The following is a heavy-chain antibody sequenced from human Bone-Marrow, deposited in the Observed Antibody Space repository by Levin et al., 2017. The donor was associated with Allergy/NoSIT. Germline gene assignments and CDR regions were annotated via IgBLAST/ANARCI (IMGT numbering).Heavy chain of an antibody. CDR1: RFPFINYW. CDR2: ISQDGSET. D-gene: IGHD2-2*02. Sequence: GESLKISCAASRFPFINYWVSWVRQAPGKGLEWVASISQDGSETVYVDSVKGRFTISRDNAKNSLYLHLDSLRVDDTAVYYCARVIRFCTISSCYTGDSWGQGTLVTVSS. CDR3: ARVIRFCTISSCYTGDS. V-gene: IGHV3-7*01. J-gene: IGHJ4*02.